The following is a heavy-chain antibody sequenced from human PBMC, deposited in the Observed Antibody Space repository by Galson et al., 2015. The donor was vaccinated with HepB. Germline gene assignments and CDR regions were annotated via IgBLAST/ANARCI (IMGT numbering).Heavy chain of an antibody. D-gene: IGHD3-16*01. V-gene: IGHV3-33*06. CDR1: GFSFSRYG. Sequence: SLRLSCAASGFSFSRYGIHWVRQAPGKGLEWVAVIWYNGDNKYYGDSVKGRFTISRDNSKNTLYLQMNSLRVEDTALYYCTKDVLPGGLDYWGQGSLVTVSS. CDR2: IWYNGDNK. J-gene: IGHJ4*02. CDR3: TKDVLPGGLDY.